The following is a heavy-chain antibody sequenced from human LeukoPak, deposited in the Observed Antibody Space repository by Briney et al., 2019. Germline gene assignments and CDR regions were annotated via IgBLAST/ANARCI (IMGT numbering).Heavy chain of an antibody. Sequence: ASVKVSCKVSEYTLTELSIHWVRQAPGRGLEWVGGYDPEEGRRVFGPRFHGRVTMTEYTSTVTAYMELSSLRSDDTAVYYCTAGPFYDITGYHLNYWGRGTLVAVSS. CDR1: EYTLTELS. CDR3: TAGPFYDITGYHLNY. V-gene: IGHV1-24*01. D-gene: IGHD3-22*01. J-gene: IGHJ4*02. CDR2: YDPEEGRR.